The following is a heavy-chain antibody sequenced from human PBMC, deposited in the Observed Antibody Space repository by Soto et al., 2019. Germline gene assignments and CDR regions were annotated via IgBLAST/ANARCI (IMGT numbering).Heavy chain of an antibody. CDR3: ARDVAYSNYPNWFDP. D-gene: IGHD4-4*01. CDR1: GGSISSYY. Sequence: PSETLSLTCTVSGGSISSYYWSWIRQPAGEGLDWIGRIYTSGSTNCNPSLKSRVTMSVDTSKNQSSLKLSSVTAADTAVYYCARDVAYSNYPNWFDPWGQGTLVTVSS. J-gene: IGHJ5*02. CDR2: IYTSGST. V-gene: IGHV4-4*07.